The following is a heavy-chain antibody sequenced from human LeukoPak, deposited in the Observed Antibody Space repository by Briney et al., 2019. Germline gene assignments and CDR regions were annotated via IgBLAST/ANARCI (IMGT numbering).Heavy chain of an antibody. D-gene: IGHD3-22*01. CDR1: GGSVSSGSYY. V-gene: IGHV4-61*01. Sequence: PSETLSLTCTVSGGSVSSGSYYWSWIRQPPGKGLEWIGYIYYSGSTYYNPSLKSRVTISVDTSKNQFSLKLSSVTAADTAVYYCAREILQDYYDSSGYKNWFDPWGQGTLVTVSS. CDR3: AREILQDYYDSSGYKNWFDP. CDR2: IYYSGST. J-gene: IGHJ5*02.